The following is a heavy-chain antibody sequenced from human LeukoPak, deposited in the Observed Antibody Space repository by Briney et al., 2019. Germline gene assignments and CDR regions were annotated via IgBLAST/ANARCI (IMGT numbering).Heavy chain of an antibody. D-gene: IGHD4-17*01. J-gene: IGHJ2*01. CDR3: ARGGYTTGGYWYLDL. Sequence: SETLSLTCTVSGGSISTYYWSWIRQPPGKGLEWIGYIYYRGSTNYNPSLKSRVTILVDTSKNQFSLKLSSVTAADTAVYYCARGGYTTGGYWYLDLWGRGTLVTVS. V-gene: IGHV4-59*01. CDR1: GGSISTYY. CDR2: IYYRGST.